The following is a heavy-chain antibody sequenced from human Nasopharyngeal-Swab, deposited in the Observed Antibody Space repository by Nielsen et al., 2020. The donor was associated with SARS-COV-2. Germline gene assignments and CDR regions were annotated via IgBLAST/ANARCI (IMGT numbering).Heavy chain of an antibody. V-gene: IGHV4-34*01. CDR1: GGSFSGYY. D-gene: IGHD1-26*01. CDR3: ARGPAWWELLPEYFQH. Sequence: SETLSLTCAVYGGSFSGYYWSWIRQPPGKGLEWIGEINHSGSTNYNPSLKSRVTISVDTSKNQLSLKLSSVTAADTAVYYCARGPAWWELLPEYFQHWGQGTLVTVSS. J-gene: IGHJ1*01. CDR2: INHSGST.